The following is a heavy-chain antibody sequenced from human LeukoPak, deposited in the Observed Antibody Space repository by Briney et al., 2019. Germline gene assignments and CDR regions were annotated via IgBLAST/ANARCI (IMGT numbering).Heavy chain of an antibody. CDR2: INPNTGAT. D-gene: IGHD6-19*01. J-gene: IGHJ4*02. V-gene: IGHV1-2*02. CDR1: GYTLTGYY. CDR3: ARDRVGSGWPRPYYFEV. Sequence: ASVKVSCKASGYTLTGYYLHWVRQAPGQGLEWMGWINPNTGATHSAQKFQGRITMTRDTSISTAYMDLSRLRSDDTAVYYCARDRVGSGWPRPYYFEVWGQGTLVTVS.